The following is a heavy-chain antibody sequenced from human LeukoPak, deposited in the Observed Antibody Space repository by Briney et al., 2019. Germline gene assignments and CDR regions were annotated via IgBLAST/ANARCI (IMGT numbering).Heavy chain of an antibody. CDR1: GGSLSGYY. CDR3: AREGYYYDSSGTTRGWFDP. CDR2: INHSGST. D-gene: IGHD3-22*01. V-gene: IGHV4-34*01. J-gene: IGHJ5*02. Sequence: SETLSLTCAVSGGSLSGYYWTWIRQPPGKGLEWIGEINHSGSTNYNPSLKSRVTITVDKSKNQFSLKLSSVTAADTAVYYCAREGYYYDSSGTTRGWFDPWGQGTLVTVSS.